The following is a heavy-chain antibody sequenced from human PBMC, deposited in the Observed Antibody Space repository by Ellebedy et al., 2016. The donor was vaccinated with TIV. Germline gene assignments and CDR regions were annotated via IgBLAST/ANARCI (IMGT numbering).Heavy chain of an antibody. D-gene: IGHD3-16*01. CDR3: ARDFWGSYEY. Sequence: GESLKISCATSGITFKNAWMSWVRQAPGKGLEWVGRTRNKANSYTTHYAASVKGRFTISRDDSENSMYLEMNSLKTEDTAVYYCARDFWGSYEYWGQGTLVTVSS. CDR1: GITFKNAW. J-gene: IGHJ4*02. CDR2: TRNKANSYTT. V-gene: IGHV3-72*01.